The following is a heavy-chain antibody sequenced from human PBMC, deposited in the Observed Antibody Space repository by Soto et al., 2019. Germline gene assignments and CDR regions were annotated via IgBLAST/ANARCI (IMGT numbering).Heavy chain of an antibody. J-gene: IGHJ6*02. V-gene: IGHV3-13*01. CDR2: ITTAGDT. CDR1: GFTFSNYD. CDR3: ARELYGGSYGMDV. D-gene: IGHD2-8*01. Sequence: EVQLVESGGGLVQPGGSLRLSCAASGFTFSNYDIHWVRQVTGKGLEWVSGITTAGDTYYPGSVKGRFTISREKAKNSLYLQMNSLSAGDTAVYYCARELYGGSYGMDVWGQGTTVTVSS.